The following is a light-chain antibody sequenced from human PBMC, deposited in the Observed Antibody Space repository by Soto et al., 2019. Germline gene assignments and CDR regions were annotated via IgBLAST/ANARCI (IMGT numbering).Light chain of an antibody. V-gene: IGLV2-11*01. CDR2: DVT. J-gene: IGLJ1*01. Sequence: QSVLTQARSVSGSPGQSVTISCTATSTGVGGYNYVSWYQLHPGKAPKLVIYDVTNRPSGVPDRFSGSKSGNTASLTISGLQAEDEDDYYCCSFAGSDTSYVFGTGTKLTVL. CDR3: CSFAGSDTSYV. CDR1: STGVGGYNY.